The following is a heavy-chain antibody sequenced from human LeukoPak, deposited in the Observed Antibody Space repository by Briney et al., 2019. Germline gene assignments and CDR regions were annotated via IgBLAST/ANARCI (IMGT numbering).Heavy chain of an antibody. CDR2: IYYSGST. D-gene: IGHD3-9*01. Sequence: SETLSLTCTVSGGSISSHYWSWIRQPPGKGLEWIGYIYYSGSTNYNPSLKSRVTISVDTSKNQFSLKLTSVTAADTAVYFCARRYYDILTGYWTFDYWGQGTLVTVSS. J-gene: IGHJ4*02. CDR3: ARRYYDILTGYWTFDY. V-gene: IGHV4-59*11. CDR1: GGSISSHY.